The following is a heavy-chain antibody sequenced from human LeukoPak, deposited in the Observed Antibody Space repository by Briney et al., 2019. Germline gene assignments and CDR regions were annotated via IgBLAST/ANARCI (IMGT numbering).Heavy chain of an antibody. D-gene: IGHD3-22*01. V-gene: IGHV1-2*02. CDR2: INPNSGGT. CDR3: SRGFESLGPIVVVRYFDY. Sequence: ASVTVSCKASVYAFTGYYMHWVRQAPGQGLEWMGWINPNSGGTNYAQKFQGGVTMTRDSVISTAYMELSRLRSDDTAVYYCSRGFESLGPIVVVRYFDYWGQGTLVTVSS. J-gene: IGHJ4*02. CDR1: VYAFTGYY.